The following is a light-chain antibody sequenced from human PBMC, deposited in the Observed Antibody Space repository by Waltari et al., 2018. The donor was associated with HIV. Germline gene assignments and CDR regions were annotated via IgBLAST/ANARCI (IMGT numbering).Light chain of an antibody. CDR3: QVWDRRGV. CDR2: DDS. V-gene: IGLV3-21*02. J-gene: IGLJ2*01. Sequence: SYVLTQPPSVSVAPGQTARITCGGNNIESKNMHWYHQKPGQAPVLVVYDDSDRPSGIPDRFSGSNSGNTATLTISRVEVADEADYYCQVWDRRGVFGGGTKLTVL. CDR1: NIESKN.